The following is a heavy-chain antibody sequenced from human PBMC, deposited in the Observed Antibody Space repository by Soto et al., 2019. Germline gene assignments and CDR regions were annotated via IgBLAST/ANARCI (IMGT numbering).Heavy chain of an antibody. D-gene: IGHD4-17*01. J-gene: IGHJ6*02. V-gene: IGHV3-21*01. CDR1: GFTFSSYS. CDR2: ISCSTSYI. Sequence: EVQVVESGGGLVKPGGSLRLSCAASGFTFSSYSMNWVRQAPGKGLEWVSSISCSTSYIYYADSVKGRFTISRDNAKNSLYLQMNSLRAEDTAVYYCARVVDYGDPYYYYGMDVWGQGTTVTVSS. CDR3: ARVVDYGDPYYYYGMDV.